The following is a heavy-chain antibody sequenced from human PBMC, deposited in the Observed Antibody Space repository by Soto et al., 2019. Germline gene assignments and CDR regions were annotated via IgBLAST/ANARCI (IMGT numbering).Heavy chain of an antibody. Sequence: PLVQSGVEMKNPGASVKVSCKASGYTFTSYGISWVRQAPGQGLEWMGWISGFNDDTNHAQKFQGRVTVTNDTSTSTAYMELRSLKSDDTAMYYCARSGSYYPARNWFGPWGQGTLVIVSS. CDR2: ISGFNDDT. D-gene: IGHD3-10*01. J-gene: IGHJ5*02. CDR3: ARSGSYYPARNWFGP. CDR1: GYTFTSYG. V-gene: IGHV1-18*01.